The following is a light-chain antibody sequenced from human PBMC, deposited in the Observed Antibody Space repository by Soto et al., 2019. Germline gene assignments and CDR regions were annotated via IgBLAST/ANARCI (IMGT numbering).Light chain of an antibody. J-gene: IGLJ3*02. CDR2: EDY. CDR1: SSDIGSYNV. CDR3: CSHAGGDNYGV. V-gene: IGLV2-23*01. Sequence: QSALTQPASVSGSPGQSITISCTGTSSDIGSYNVVSWYQQNPDKAPKLMIYEDYKRPSGVSNRFSGSKSGNTASLTISGLQTEDEANYYCCSHAGGDNYGVFGGGTKLTVL.